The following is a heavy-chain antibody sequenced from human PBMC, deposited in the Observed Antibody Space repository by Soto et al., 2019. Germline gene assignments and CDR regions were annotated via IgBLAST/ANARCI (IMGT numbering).Heavy chain of an antibody. CDR1: GFTFSSYG. V-gene: IGHV3-33*01. Sequence: QVQLVESGGGVVQPGRSLRLSCAASGFTFSSYGMHWDRLAPGKGLEWVAVIWYDGSNKYYADSVKGRFTISRDNSKNTLYLQMNSLRAEDTAVFYCASVDDCSSWSYYFDYWGQGTLVTVSS. CDR3: ASVDDCSSWSYYFDY. CDR2: IWYDGSNK. J-gene: IGHJ4*02. D-gene: IGHD6-13*01.